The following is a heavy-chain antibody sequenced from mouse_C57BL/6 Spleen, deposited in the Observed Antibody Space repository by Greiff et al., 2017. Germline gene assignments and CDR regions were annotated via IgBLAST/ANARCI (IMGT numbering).Heavy chain of an antibody. D-gene: IGHD6-1*01. J-gene: IGHJ2*01. CDR1: GYAFSSSW. V-gene: IGHV1-82*01. Sequence: VKLQQSGPELVKPGASVKISCKASGYAFSSSWMNWVKQRPGKGLEWIGRIYPGDGDTNYTGKFQGKATLTADTSSSTAYMQLSSLKSEDSAVXVCYCSALLWHFDDWGQGTTLTVSS. CDR2: IYPGDGDT. CDR3: YCSALLWHFDD.